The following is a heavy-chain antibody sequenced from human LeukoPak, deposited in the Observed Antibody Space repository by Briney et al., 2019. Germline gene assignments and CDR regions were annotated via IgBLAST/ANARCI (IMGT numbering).Heavy chain of an antibody. Sequence: GGSLRLSCAASGFTVSSNYMSWVRQAPGKGLEWVSVIYSGSSSTYYTDSVKGRFTISRHNSKNTLYLQMNSLRAEDTAVYYCARDQVGGAVDYWGQGTLVTVSS. J-gene: IGHJ4*02. D-gene: IGHD6-13*01. CDR3: ARDQVGGAVDY. V-gene: IGHV3-53*04. CDR1: GFTVSSNY. CDR2: IYSGSSST.